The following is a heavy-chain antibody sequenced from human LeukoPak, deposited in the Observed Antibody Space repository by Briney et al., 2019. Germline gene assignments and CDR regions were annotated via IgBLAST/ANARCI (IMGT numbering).Heavy chain of an antibody. V-gene: IGHV3-66*01. Sequence: SGGSLRFSCAASGFTVNSNYMSWVRHAPGKGLEWVSVIDSGGSTYYADSVKGRFTISRDISKNTLFLQMNALRAEDTAVYYCATHSGGYWGQGTLVTVTS. J-gene: IGHJ4*02. CDR3: ATHSGGY. CDR2: IDSGGST. CDR1: GFTVNSNY. D-gene: IGHD3-16*01.